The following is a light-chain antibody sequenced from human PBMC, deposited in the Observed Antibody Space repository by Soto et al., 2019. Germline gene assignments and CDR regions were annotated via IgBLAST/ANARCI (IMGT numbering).Light chain of an antibody. Sequence: EIVMTQSPSTLSVSPLERFTLSCKASRSVRSNLAWYQQKPGQAPRLLISGASTRATGITDRFSGSGSGTEFTLTINSLQSEDFAVYYCQQYNYWPGTFGQGTKVDIK. J-gene: IGKJ1*01. CDR2: GAS. CDR1: RSVRSN. V-gene: IGKV3-15*01. CDR3: QQYNYWPGT.